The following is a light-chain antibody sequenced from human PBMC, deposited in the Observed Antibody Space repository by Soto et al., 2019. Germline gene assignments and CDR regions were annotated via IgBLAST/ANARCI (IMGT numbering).Light chain of an antibody. V-gene: IGLV2-14*01. CDR1: ISDIGTYNY. J-gene: IGLJ2*01. CDR2: GVS. Sequence: QSALTQPASVSGSPGQSITISCTGTISDIGTYNYVSWYQQHPGKAPKLIIYGVSHRPSGVSHRFSGSKSGNTASLTISGLQAEDEADYYCTSDITGDTYVVSGGGTKLTVL. CDR3: TSDITGDTYVV.